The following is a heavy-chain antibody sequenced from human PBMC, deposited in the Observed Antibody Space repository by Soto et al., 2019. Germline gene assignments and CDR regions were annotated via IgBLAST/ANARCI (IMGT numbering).Heavy chain of an antibody. V-gene: IGHV3-23*01. Sequence: LRLSCAASGFTFSSYAMSWVRQAPGKGLEWVSAISGSGGSTYYADSVKGRFTISRDNSKNTLYLQMNSLRAEDTAVYYCAKGSMVRGFNYYYGMDVWGQGTTVTVSS. D-gene: IGHD3-10*01. CDR3: AKGSMVRGFNYYYGMDV. CDR1: GFTFSSYA. CDR2: ISGSGGST. J-gene: IGHJ6*02.